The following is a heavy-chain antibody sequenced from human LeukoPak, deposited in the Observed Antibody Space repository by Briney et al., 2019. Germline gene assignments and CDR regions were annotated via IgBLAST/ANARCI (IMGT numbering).Heavy chain of an antibody. CDR3: ARDYHYGQADY. CDR2: ISDDGTRK. Sequence: GGSLRLSCAASGFTFSAYGMHWVRQAPGKGLEWVALISDDGTRKSYADSVKGRFTISRDNSKSTLSLQLNSLSVDDTAVYYCARDYHYGQADYWGQGALVTVSS. V-gene: IGHV3-30*03. J-gene: IGHJ4*02. D-gene: IGHD3-10*01. CDR1: GFTFSAYG.